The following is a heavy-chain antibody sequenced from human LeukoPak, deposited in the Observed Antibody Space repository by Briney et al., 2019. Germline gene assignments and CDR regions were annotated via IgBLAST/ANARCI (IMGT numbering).Heavy chain of an antibody. CDR1: GGTFSSYA. CDR2: IIPIFGTA. Sequence: SVKVSCKASGGTFSSYAISWVGQAPGQGLEWMGGIIPIFGTANYAQKFQGRVTITADESTSTAYMELSSLRSEDTAVYYCASHRQEYCSSTSCYAYYYGMDVWGQGTTVTVSS. CDR3: ASHRQEYCSSTSCYAYYYGMDV. D-gene: IGHD2-2*01. J-gene: IGHJ6*02. V-gene: IGHV1-69*13.